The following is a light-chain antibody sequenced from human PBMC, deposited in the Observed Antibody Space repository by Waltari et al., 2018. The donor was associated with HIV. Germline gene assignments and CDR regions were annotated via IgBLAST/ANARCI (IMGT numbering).Light chain of an antibody. CDR1: QSISAK. V-gene: IGKV3-15*01. CDR3: QQYDSGPRGIT. Sequence: EIVMTQSPPTLSVSPGQRVTTSCRASQSISAKVAWYQQSPGQAPRLLIYDAATRPTGIPARFSGSGSGTEFTLTISSLQSEDFATYFCQQYDSGPRGITFGQGTMLEIK. CDR2: DAA. J-gene: IGKJ2*01.